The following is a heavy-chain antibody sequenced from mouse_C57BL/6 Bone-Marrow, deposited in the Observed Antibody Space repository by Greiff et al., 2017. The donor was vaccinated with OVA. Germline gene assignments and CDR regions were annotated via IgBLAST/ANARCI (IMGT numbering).Heavy chain of an antibody. V-gene: IGHV5-9-1*02. CDR3: ARDLYERGFAY. J-gene: IGHJ3*01. CDR2: ISSGGDYI. D-gene: IGHD1-1*01. Sequence: DVMLVESGEGLVKPGGSLKLSCAASGFTFSSYAMSWVRQTPEKRLEWVAYISSGGDYIYYADNVKGRFTISRDNAKNNLYLQMSHLKSEDTAMYYCARDLYERGFAYWGQGTLVTVSA. CDR1: GFTFSSYA.